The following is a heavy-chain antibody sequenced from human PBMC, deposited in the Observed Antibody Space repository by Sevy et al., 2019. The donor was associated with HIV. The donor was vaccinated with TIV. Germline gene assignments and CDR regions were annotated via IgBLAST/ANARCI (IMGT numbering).Heavy chain of an antibody. CDR2: IKQNGSEN. V-gene: IGHV3-7*03. Sequence: GGSLRLSCAASGFTFSNFWMSWFRQAPGKGLEFVANIKQNGSENFYADSVKGRFTISRDNAKNSLFLQMNNLRVEETAVYYCARDHPSTAPFDYWGQGTLVTVSS. D-gene: IGHD2-21*02. J-gene: IGHJ4*02. CDR3: ARDHPSTAPFDY. CDR1: GFTFSNFW.